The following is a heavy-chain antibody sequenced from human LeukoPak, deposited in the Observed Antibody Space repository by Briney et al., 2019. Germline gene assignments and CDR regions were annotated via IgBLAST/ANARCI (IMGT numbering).Heavy chain of an antibody. CDR2: ISAYNGNT. J-gene: IGHJ4*02. Sequence: ASVKVSCKASGYTFTSYGNSWVRRAPGQGLEWMGWISAYNGNTNYAQKLQGRVTMTTDTYTSTAYMELRSLRSDDTAVYYCARAPTYYYDSSGYSDYWGQGTLVTVSS. CDR3: ARAPTYYYDSSGYSDY. CDR1: GYTFTSYG. D-gene: IGHD3-22*01. V-gene: IGHV1-18*01.